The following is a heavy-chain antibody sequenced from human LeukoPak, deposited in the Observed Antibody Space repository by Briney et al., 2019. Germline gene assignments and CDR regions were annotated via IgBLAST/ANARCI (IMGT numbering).Heavy chain of an antibody. CDR1: GFNFRTYS. Sequence: PGGSLRLSCAASGFNFRTYSIDWVSQAPGKGLEWVSYISSSSSNIYHADSVKGRFTISRDNAKNSLHLQMNSLRAEDTAVYYCARVGRSGWTVDYWGQGTLVTVS. J-gene: IGHJ4*02. CDR3: ARVGRSGWTVDY. V-gene: IGHV3-48*04. CDR2: ISSSSSNI. D-gene: IGHD6-19*01.